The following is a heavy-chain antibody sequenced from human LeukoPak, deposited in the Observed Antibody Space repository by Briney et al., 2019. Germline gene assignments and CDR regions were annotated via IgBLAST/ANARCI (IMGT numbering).Heavy chain of an antibody. Sequence: SETLSLTCIVSGGSISSISSNNYHWGWIRQPPRKGLEWIGSIYYSGSTYYNPSLKSRVTISVDTSKNQFSLKLSSVTAADTALYYCARERCSSTSCYLFGYWFDPWGQGTLVTVSS. V-gene: IGHV4-39*02. CDR3: ARERCSSTSCYLFGYWFDP. CDR2: IYYSGST. D-gene: IGHD2-2*01. CDR1: GGSISSISSNNYH. J-gene: IGHJ5*02.